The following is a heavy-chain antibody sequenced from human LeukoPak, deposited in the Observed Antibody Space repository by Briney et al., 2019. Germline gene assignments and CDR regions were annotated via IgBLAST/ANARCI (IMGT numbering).Heavy chain of an antibody. J-gene: IGHJ4*02. CDR3: TRDDLGYCSNGICYTSYY. CDR1: GGSINSGDFY. Sequence: SQTLSLPCAVSGGSINSGDFYWSWIRQPPGKGLEWIGYIHYTGHTFYNPSLKSRVTISVDTSENQFSLNLTAVTAADTAVYYCTRDDLGYCSNGICYTSYYWGQGTLATVSS. CDR2: IHYTGHT. D-gene: IGHD2-8*01. V-gene: IGHV4-30-4*01.